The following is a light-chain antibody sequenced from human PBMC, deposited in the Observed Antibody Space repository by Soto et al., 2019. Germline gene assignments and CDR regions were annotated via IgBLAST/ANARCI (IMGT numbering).Light chain of an antibody. J-gene: IGKJ5*01. CDR2: DTS. V-gene: IGKV3-11*01. Sequence: EVVLTQSPATLSLSPGETATLSCRASQSVSRDLAWYQQTPGQAPRLLIYDTSNRATGIPARFSGSGSGTDFNLTIRRLEPEDFALYFCQQRSDLPQITFGQGTRLEIK. CDR1: QSVSRD. CDR3: QQRSDLPQIT.